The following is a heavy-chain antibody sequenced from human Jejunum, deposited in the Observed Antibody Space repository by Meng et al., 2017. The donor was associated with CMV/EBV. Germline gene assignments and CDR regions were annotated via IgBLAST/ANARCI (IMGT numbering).Heavy chain of an antibody. D-gene: IGHD2-15*01. CDR2: IRTNRFST. CDR1: YY. Sequence: YYFHWVPQAPSPGLEWVAVIRTNRFSTTNARKFHGRVTVTRDTSTSTVYLDLSSLTSEGTALYYCARAVDISAQPDFPSYSHLDPWGQGTLVTVSS. CDR3: ARAVDISAQPDFPSYSHLDP. V-gene: IGHV1-46*01. J-gene: IGHJ5*02.